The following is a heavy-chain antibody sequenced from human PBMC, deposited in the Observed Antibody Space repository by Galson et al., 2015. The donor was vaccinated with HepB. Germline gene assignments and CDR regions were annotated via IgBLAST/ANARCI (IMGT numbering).Heavy chain of an antibody. J-gene: IGHJ4*02. CDR2: ISFYNGNA. D-gene: IGHD6-6*01. Sequence: SVKVSCEASGYSFRNYGISWVRQAPGQGLEWMGWISFYNGNANYAQNIQGRVTMTTDTSTTTAYMELKSLRSDDTAVYYCARARYSSSPPDYWGQGTLVSVSS. CDR3: ARARYSSSPPDY. CDR1: GYSFRNYG. V-gene: IGHV1-18*01.